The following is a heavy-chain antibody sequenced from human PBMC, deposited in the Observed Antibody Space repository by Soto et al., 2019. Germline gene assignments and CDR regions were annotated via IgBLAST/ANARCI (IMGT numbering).Heavy chain of an antibody. V-gene: IGHV1-18*01. J-gene: IGHJ5*02. CDR1: GYTFTSYG. CDR3: ARDLPRYCSGGSCLDWFDP. D-gene: IGHD2-15*01. Sequence: KVSCKASGYTFTSYGISWVRQAPGQGLEWMGWISAYNGNTNYAQKLQGRVTMTTDTSTSTAYMELRSLRSDDTAVYYCARDLPRYCSGGSCLDWFDPWGQGTLVTVSS. CDR2: ISAYNGNT.